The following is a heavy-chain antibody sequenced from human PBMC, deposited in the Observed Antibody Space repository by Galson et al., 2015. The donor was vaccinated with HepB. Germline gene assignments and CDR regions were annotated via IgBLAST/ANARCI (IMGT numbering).Heavy chain of an antibody. CDR1: GFTFSSYS. Sequence: SLRLSCAASGFTFSSYSMNWVRQAPGKGLEWVSVIYSGGSTYYADSVKGRFTISRDNSKNTLYLQMNSLRAEDTAVYYCARSPTSRYCGGDCQPWDYYYYMDVWGKGTTVTVSS. CDR3: ARSPTSRYCGGDCQPWDYYYYMDV. D-gene: IGHD2-21*01. CDR2: IYSGGST. V-gene: IGHV3-53*01. J-gene: IGHJ6*03.